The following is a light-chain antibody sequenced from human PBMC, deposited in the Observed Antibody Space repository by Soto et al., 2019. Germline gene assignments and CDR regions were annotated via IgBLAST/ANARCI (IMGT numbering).Light chain of an antibody. CDR2: AAS. Sequence: DIPMTQSPSSLSASIGDRVTITCRASQSISSYLNWYQQKPGKAPKLLIYAASSLQSGVPSRFSGIGSGPDFSLTISSLQPEDFATYYCQQTFSTPVTFGQGTMLEIK. V-gene: IGKV1-39*01. CDR3: QQTFSTPVT. J-gene: IGKJ2*01. CDR1: QSISSY.